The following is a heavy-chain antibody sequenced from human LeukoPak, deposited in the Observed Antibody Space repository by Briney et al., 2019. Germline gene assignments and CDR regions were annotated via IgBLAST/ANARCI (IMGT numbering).Heavy chain of an antibody. CDR1: GGTFSSYA. J-gene: IGHJ6*02. CDR3: ARAYYDFWSGYSDYYYYGMDV. CDR2: IIPIFGTA. Sequence: ASVKVSCKASGGTFSSYAISWVRQAPGQGLEWMGGIIPIFGTANYAQKFQGRVTITADESTSTAYMELSSLRSEDTAVYYCARAYYDFWSGYSDYYYYGMDVWGQGTTVTVSS. V-gene: IGHV1-69*13. D-gene: IGHD3-3*01.